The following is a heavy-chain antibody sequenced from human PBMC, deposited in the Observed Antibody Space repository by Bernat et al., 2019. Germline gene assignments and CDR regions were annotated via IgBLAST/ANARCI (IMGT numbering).Heavy chain of an antibody. Sequence: EVQLVESGGGLVKPGGSLRLSCAASGFTFSSYSMNRVRQTPGKGPEWVSSIRSSSSYIGYADSVKGGFTITRINAKNSRYLQMNSLRAEDTAVYYCARNIEDIVVVVAATGFDYWGQGTLVTVSS. J-gene: IGHJ4*02. CDR2: IRSSSSYI. V-gene: IGHV3-21*01. CDR1: GFTFSSYS. CDR3: ARNIEDIVVVVAATGFDY. D-gene: IGHD2-15*01.